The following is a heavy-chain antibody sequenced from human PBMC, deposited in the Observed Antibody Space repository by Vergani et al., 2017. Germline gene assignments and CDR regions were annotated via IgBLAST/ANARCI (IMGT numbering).Heavy chain of an antibody. CDR3: ARAESGVGPAAERGGFDY. CDR2: IIPIFGTA. V-gene: IGHV1-69*01. Sequence: QVQLVQSGAEVKKPGSSVKVSCKASGGTFSSYAISWVRQAPGQGLEWMGGIIPIFGTANYAQKFQGRVTITADESKSTAYMELSSLRSEDTAVYDCARAESGVGPAAERGGFDYWGQGTLVTVSS. J-gene: IGHJ4*02. CDR1: GGTFSSYA. D-gene: IGHD2-2*01.